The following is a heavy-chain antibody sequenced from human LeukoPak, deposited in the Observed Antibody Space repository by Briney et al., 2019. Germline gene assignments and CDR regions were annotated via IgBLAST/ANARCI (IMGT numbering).Heavy chain of an antibody. CDR2: IYYSGST. V-gene: IGHV4-59*01. CDR3: ARGHRIVGP. Sequence: SETLSLTCTVSGGSISRYYWSWIRQPPGGGLEWLGYIYYSGSTDYNPSLKSRVTISVDTSKNQFSLKLSSVTAADTAVYYCARGHRIVGPWGRGTLVTVSS. J-gene: IGHJ5*02. CDR1: GGSISRYY. D-gene: IGHD1-26*01.